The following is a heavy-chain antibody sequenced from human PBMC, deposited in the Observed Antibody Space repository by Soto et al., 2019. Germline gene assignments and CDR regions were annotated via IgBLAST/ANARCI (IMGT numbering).Heavy chain of an antibody. Sequence: QVQLVQSGAEVKKPGASVKVSCKASGYTFTSYYMHWVRQAPGQGLEWMGIINPSGGSTSYAQKLQGRVTMSGGRSTSAVYRELSSRSSEGTAVCSCAGVYQGDTRYGYVGENWVAPWGQGTLVTVSS. CDR2: INPSGGST. D-gene: IGHD5-18*01. V-gene: IGHV1-46*03. CDR1: GYTFTSYY. J-gene: IGHJ5*02. CDR3: AGVYQGDTRYGYVGENWVAP.